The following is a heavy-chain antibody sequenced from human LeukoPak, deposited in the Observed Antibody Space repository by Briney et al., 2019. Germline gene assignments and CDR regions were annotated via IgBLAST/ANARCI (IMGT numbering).Heavy chain of an antibody. Sequence: ASVKVSCKASGYTFTDYYLHWVRQAPGQGLEWMGRISPDIGGTNYAHNFQGRVTMTRDTSISTAYMELSRLRSDDTAVYYCAREYYDILTGYFGLDYWGQGTLVTVSS. J-gene: IGHJ4*02. CDR2: ISPDIGGT. V-gene: IGHV1-2*06. CDR1: GYTFTDYY. CDR3: AREYYDILTGYFGLDY. D-gene: IGHD3-9*01.